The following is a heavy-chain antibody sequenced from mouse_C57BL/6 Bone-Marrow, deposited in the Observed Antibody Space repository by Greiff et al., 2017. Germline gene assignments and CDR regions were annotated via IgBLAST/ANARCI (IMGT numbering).Heavy chain of an antibody. CDR1: GFTFSSYA. CDR3: ARGPYYYGSTPFAY. CDR2: ISDGGSYT. J-gene: IGHJ3*01. V-gene: IGHV5-4*01. Sequence: EVQRVESGGGLVKPGGSLKLSCAASGFTFSSYAMSWVRQTPEKRLEWVATISDGGSYTYYPDNVQGRFTISRDNAKNNLYLQMSHLKSEDTAMYYCARGPYYYGSTPFAYWGQGTLVTVSA. D-gene: IGHD1-1*01.